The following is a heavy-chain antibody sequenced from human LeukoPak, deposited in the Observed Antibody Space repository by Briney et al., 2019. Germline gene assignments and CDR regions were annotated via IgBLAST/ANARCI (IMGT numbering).Heavy chain of an antibody. V-gene: IGHV4-39*01. D-gene: IGHD3-10*01. CDR1: GGSISSNSYY. Sequence: SETLSLTCTVSGGSISSNSYYWGWIRQPPGKGLEWIGSIYYSGSTYYNPSLKSRVTISVDTSKNQFSLKLSSVTAADTAVYYCARLGYYGSGRGRAFDIWGQGTMVTVSS. J-gene: IGHJ3*02. CDR2: IYYSGST. CDR3: ARLGYYGSGRGRAFDI.